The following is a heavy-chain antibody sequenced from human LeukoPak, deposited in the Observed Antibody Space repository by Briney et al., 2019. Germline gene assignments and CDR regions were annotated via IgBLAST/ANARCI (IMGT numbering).Heavy chain of an antibody. V-gene: IGHV3-53*01. CDR1: GFTFSTYA. CDR2: IYSGGSK. Sequence: GGTLRLSCAASGFTFSTYAMSWVRQAPGKGLEWVSVIYSGGSKYYSDSVKGRFTISRDNSKNKLYLQMNSLRAEDTAVYYCARDVDMGDYWGQGTLVTVSS. D-gene: IGHD5-12*01. CDR3: ARDVDMGDY. J-gene: IGHJ4*02.